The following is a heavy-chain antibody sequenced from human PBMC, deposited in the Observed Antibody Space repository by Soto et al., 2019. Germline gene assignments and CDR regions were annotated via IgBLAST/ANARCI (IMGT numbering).Heavy chain of an antibody. Sequence: EXLNICCKGSGYXFTTDFVGWVRQMPGKGLEWMGIIYPGDSDTRQSPSFQGQVTISADKSISTAYLQWSSLKASDTAIYYCARLGGDSSGIAFQYWGQGTLGTVS. CDR1: GYXFTTDF. D-gene: IGHD3-22*01. CDR3: ARLGGDSSGIAFQY. J-gene: IGHJ1*01. V-gene: IGHV5-51*01. CDR2: IYPGDSDT.